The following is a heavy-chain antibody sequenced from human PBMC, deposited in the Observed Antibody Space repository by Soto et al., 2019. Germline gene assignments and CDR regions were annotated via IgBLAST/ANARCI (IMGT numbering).Heavy chain of an antibody. J-gene: IGHJ4*02. CDR3: ARDLTGTTYYFDY. D-gene: IGHD1-7*01. CDR2: IKQDGSEK. Sequence: WGSLRLSCAASGFTFISYCISCVRHSPCKWLEWVANIKQDGSEKYYVDSVKGRFTISRDNAKNSLYLQMNSLRAEYTAVYYCARDLTGTTYYFDYWGQGTLVTVSS. CDR1: GFTFISYC. V-gene: IGHV3-7*03.